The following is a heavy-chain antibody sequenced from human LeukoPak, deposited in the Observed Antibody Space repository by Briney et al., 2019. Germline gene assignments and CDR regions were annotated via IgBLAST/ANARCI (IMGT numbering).Heavy chain of an antibody. CDR1: GFDFSSNW. J-gene: IGHJ4*02. D-gene: IGHD3-3*01. CDR2: IKGDGIST. V-gene: IGHV3-74*01. CDR3: AKDHYWSIDY. Sequence: GGSLRLSCAASGFDFSSNWMHWVRHAPGQGLVWVSRIKGDGISTNYADSVKGRFTISKDIAKNTLYLQMNSLRAEDTGVYYCAKDHYWSIDYWGRGTLVTVSS.